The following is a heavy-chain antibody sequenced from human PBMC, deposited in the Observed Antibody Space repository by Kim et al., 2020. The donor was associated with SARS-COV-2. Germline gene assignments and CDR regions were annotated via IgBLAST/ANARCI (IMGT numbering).Heavy chain of an antibody. V-gene: IGHV4-34*01. D-gene: IGHD3-22*01. J-gene: IGHJ5*02. CDR1: GGSFSCYY. CDR2: INHSGST. CDR3: ARRRYTYYYDSSGSPLDP. Sequence: SETLSLTCAVYGGSFSCYYWSWIRKPPGKGLEWIGEINHSGSTNYNPSLKSRVTISVDTSKNKFSLKLSSVTAADTAVYYCARRRYTYYYDSSGSPLDP.